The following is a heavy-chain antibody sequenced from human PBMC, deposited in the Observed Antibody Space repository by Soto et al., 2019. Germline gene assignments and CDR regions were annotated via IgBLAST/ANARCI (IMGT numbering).Heavy chain of an antibody. Sequence: SETLSLTCTVSGGSISSYYWSWIRQPPGKGLEWIGYIYYSGSTNYNPSLKSRVTISVDTSKNQFSLKLSSVTAADTAVYYCARLIYGSGSLDAFDIWGQGTMVTVSS. V-gene: IGHV4-59*01. D-gene: IGHD3-10*01. CDR2: IYYSGST. CDR1: GGSISSYY. J-gene: IGHJ3*02. CDR3: ARLIYGSGSLDAFDI.